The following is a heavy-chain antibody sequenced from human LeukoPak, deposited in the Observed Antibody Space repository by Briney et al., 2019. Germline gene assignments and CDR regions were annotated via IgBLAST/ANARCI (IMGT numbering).Heavy chain of an antibody. CDR1: GGSINSGNHY. CDR3: SGENLYYYGSGSVFDY. Sequence: SQTLSLTCTVSGGSINSGNHYWSWIRQPAGKGLEWIGRIYPSGSTEYSPSLKSRVPISVDTSKNQFSLRLSSVTAADTALYYCSGENLYYYGSGSVFDYWGQGALVTVSS. D-gene: IGHD3-10*01. V-gene: IGHV4-61*02. J-gene: IGHJ4*02. CDR2: IYPSGST.